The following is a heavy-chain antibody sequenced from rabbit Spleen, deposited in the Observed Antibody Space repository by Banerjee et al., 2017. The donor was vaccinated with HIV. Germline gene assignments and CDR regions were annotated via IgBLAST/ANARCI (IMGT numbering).Heavy chain of an antibody. J-gene: IGHJ4*01. Sequence: QEQLVESGGGLVKPEGSLTLTCKASGFSFSDRDVMRWVRQAPGKGLEWIASIYPNNGVTYYANWAKGRFTISRTSSTTVTLQMTSLTAADTATYFCASDIYGHGGFSLWGQGTLVTVS. V-gene: IGHV1S45*01. D-gene: IGHD6-1*01. CDR2: IYPNNGVT. CDR1: GFSFSDRDV. CDR3: ASDIYGHGGFSL.